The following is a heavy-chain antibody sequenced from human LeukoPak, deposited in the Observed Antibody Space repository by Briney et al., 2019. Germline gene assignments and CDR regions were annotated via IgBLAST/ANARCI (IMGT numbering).Heavy chain of an antibody. J-gene: IGHJ5*02. CDR3: ARVPPGGDRFDP. V-gene: IGHV1-8*03. CDR2: MNPNSGNT. CDR1: GYTFTSYD. D-gene: IGHD3-16*01. Sequence: ASVKVSCKASGYTFTSYDINWVRQATGQGLEWMGWMNPNSGNTGYAQKFQGRVTITRNTSINTAYMELSSLRSEDTAVYYCARVPPGGDRFDPWGQGTLVTVSS.